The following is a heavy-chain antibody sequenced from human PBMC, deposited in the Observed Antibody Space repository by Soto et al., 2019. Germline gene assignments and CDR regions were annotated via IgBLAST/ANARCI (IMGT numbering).Heavy chain of an antibody. CDR3: ARPYDSSDYYGGGMDV. CDR1: GGTFNNNA. CDR2: IIPILGTA. Sequence: SVKVSCKASGGTFNNNAISWVRQAPGQGLEWMGGIIPILGTANYAQKFRGRVTITADESTSTGYMDLSSLRSEDTAVYYCARPYDSSDYYGGGMDVWGQGPRSPSP. V-gene: IGHV1-69*13. J-gene: IGHJ6*02. D-gene: IGHD3-22*01.